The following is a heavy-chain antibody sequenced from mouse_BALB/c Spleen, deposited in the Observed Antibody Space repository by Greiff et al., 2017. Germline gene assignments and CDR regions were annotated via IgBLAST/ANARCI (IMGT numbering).Heavy chain of an antibody. D-gene: IGHD1-1*01. J-gene: IGHJ4*01. CDR1: GYSFTSYY. CDR2: IDPFNGGT. Sequence: VQLQQSGPELMKPGASVKISCKASGYSFTSYYMHWVKQSHGKSLEWIGYIDPFNGGTSYNQKFKGKATLTVDKSSSTAYMHLSSLTSEDSAVYYCARGYYGSSPYAMDYWGQGTSVTVSS. V-gene: IGHV1S135*01. CDR3: ARGYYGSSPYAMDY.